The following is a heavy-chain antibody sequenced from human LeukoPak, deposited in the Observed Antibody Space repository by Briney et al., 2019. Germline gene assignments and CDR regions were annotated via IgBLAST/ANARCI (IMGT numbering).Heavy chain of an antibody. D-gene: IGHD6-13*01. Sequence: PSETLSLTCAVYGGSFSGYYWSWIRQPPGKGLEWIGEINQSGSTNYNPSLKSRVTISLGTSKNQFSLKVSSVTAAETAVYYCARGLQAYSSTWYALVNWFDHWGQGTLVTVSS. CDR3: ARGLQAYSSTWYALVNWFDH. CDR2: INQSGST. V-gene: IGHV4-34*01. J-gene: IGHJ5*02. CDR1: GGSFSGYY.